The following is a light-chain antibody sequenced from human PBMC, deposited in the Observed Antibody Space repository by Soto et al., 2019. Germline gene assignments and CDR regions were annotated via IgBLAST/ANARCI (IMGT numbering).Light chain of an antibody. CDR3: CSYACSSSNYV. V-gene: IGLV2-23*01. Sequence: QSALTQPASVSGSPGQSITISCTGTSSDVGSYNLVSWHQQHPGKAPKLMIYEGSKRPSGVSNRFSGSKSGNTASLTISGLQAEDEADYYCCSYACSSSNYVFGTGTKLTVL. CDR1: SSDVGSYNL. CDR2: EGS. J-gene: IGLJ1*01.